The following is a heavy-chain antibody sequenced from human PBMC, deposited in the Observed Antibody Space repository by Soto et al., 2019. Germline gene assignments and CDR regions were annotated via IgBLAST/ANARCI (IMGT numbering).Heavy chain of an antibody. D-gene: IGHD2-2*02. CDR3: ATYTSLDY. J-gene: IGHJ4*02. CDR2: IYSGGST. CDR1: GFIVSNNY. Sequence: EVQLVETGGGLIQPGGSLRLSCAASGFIVSNNYMSWVRQAPGKGLEWVSLIYSGGSTFYADSVKGRFTISRDNSKNTLFLQMNRLRAEDTAVYFCATYTSLDYWGQGTLVTVSS. V-gene: IGHV3-53*02.